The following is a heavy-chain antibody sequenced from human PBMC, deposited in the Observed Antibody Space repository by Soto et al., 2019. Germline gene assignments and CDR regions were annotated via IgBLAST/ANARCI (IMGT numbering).Heavy chain of an antibody. CDR2: INAGNGNT. D-gene: IGHD4-17*01. CDR1: GYTFTSYA. V-gene: IGHV1-3*05. CDR3: ARRGGDYGAPV. Sequence: QVQLVQSGAEEKKPGASVKVSCKASGYTFTSYAMHWVRQAPGQRLEWMGWINAGNGNTKYSQKFQGRVTITRDTSASTAYMELSSLRSEDTAVYYGARRGGDYGAPVWGQGTLVTVSS. J-gene: IGHJ4*02.